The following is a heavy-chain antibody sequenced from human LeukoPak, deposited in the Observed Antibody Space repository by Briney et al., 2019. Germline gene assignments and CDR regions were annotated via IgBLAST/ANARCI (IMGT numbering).Heavy chain of an antibody. CDR3: AKEMYYYGSGSYLENDY. Sequence: PGGTLRLSCAASGFTFSSYGMSWVRQAPGKGLEWVSAISGSGGSTYYADSVKGRFTISRDNSKNTLYLQMNSLRAEDTAVYYCAKEMYYYGSGSYLENDYWGQGTLVTVSS. V-gene: IGHV3-23*01. CDR2: ISGSGGST. J-gene: IGHJ4*02. CDR1: GFTFSSYG. D-gene: IGHD3-10*01.